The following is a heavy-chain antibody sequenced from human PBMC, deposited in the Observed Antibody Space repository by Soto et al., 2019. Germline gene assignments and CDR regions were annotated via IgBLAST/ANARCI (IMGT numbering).Heavy chain of an antibody. Sequence: GGSLRLSCAASGFTFSSYGMHWVRQAPGKGLEWVAVISYDGSNKYYADSVKGRFTISRDNSKNTLYLQMNSLRAEDTAVYYCAKDKSYDILTGVTLSYGMDVWGQGTTVTVSS. J-gene: IGHJ6*02. CDR2: ISYDGSNK. CDR1: GFTFSSYG. D-gene: IGHD3-9*01. CDR3: AKDKSYDILTGVTLSYGMDV. V-gene: IGHV3-30*18.